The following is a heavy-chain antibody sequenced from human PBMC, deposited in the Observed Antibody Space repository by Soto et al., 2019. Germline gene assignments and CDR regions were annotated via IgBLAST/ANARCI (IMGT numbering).Heavy chain of an antibody. V-gene: IGHV1-69*01. J-gene: IGHJ6*02. CDR1: GGTFSSYA. CDR2: IIPIFGTA. CDR3: ATRRDGYNYYYYGMDV. D-gene: IGHD5-12*01. Sequence: QVQLVQSGAEVKKPGSSVKVSCKASGGTFSSYAISWVRQAPGQGLEWMGGIIPIFGTANYAQKFQGRVTITADESTSTAYMERSSLRSEDTAVYYCATRRDGYNYYYYGMDVCGQGTTVTVSS.